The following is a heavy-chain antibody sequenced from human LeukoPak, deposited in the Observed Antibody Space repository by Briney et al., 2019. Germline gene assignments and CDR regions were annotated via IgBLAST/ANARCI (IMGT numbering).Heavy chain of an antibody. CDR2: INHSGST. D-gene: IGHD1-26*01. CDR3: ARGNSGSFDGGFDY. J-gene: IGHJ4*02. CDR1: GGSFSGYY. V-gene: IGHV4-34*01. Sequence: PSETLSLTCAVYGGSFSGYYWSWIRQPPGKGLEWIGEINHSGSTNYNPSLKSRVTISVDRSKNQFSLKLSSVTAADTAVYYCARGNSGSFDGGFDYWGQGTLVTVSS.